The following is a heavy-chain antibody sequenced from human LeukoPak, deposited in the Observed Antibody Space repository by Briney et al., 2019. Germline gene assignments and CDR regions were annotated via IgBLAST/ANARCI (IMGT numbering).Heavy chain of an antibody. CDR3: ARGRYYYGSWNYLDY. V-gene: IGHV4-61*02. CDR1: GGSISSGSYY. D-gene: IGHD3-10*01. J-gene: IGHJ4*02. Sequence: SQTLSLTCTVSGGSISSGSYYWSWIRQPAGKGLEWIGRIYTSGSTNYNPSLKSRVTISVDTSKNQFSLKLSSVTAADTAVYYCARGRYYYGSWNYLDYWGQGTLVTVSS. CDR2: IYTSGST.